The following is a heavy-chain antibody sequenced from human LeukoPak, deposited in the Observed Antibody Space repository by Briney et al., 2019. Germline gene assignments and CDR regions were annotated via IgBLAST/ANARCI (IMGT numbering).Heavy chain of an antibody. Sequence: SVKVSCKASGGTFSSYAISWVRQAPGQGLEWMGRIIPILGIANYAQKFQGRVTITADKSTSTAYMELSSLRSEDTAVYYCARSDYGDYLGYFDLWGRGTLVTVSP. CDR2: IIPILGIA. V-gene: IGHV1-69*04. CDR1: GGTFSSYA. D-gene: IGHD4-17*01. CDR3: ARSDYGDYLGYFDL. J-gene: IGHJ2*01.